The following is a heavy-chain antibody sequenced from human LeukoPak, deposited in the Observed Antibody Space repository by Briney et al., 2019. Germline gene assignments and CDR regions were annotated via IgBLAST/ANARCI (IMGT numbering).Heavy chain of an antibody. D-gene: IGHD6-13*01. CDR1: GFTFSSYA. CDR3: AKVYPFLVEQHPYYFDY. J-gene: IGHJ4*02. CDR2: ISSGGGSI. Sequence: PGGSLRLSCAASGFTFSSYAMNWVRQAPGKGLEWVSVISSGGGSIYYADSVKGRFTISRDNSKNTLYLQMNSLRAGDTAIYYCAKVYPFLVEQHPYYFDYWGQGTLVTGSS. V-gene: IGHV3-23*01.